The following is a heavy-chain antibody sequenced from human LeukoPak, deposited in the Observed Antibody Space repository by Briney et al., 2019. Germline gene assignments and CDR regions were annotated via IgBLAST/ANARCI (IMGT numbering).Heavy chain of an antibody. CDR2: IYYTGST. V-gene: IGHV4-59*01. D-gene: IGHD5-12*01. J-gene: IGHJ4*02. CDR1: GGSISTYY. Sequence: PSETLSLTCTASGGSISTYYWSWIRQPPGKGLEWIGYIYYTGSTNYNPSLKSRVTISVDTSNNQFSLNLSSVTAGDTAVYYCARERGDGYDYFWDYWGQGTLVTVSS. CDR3: ARERGDGYDYFWDY.